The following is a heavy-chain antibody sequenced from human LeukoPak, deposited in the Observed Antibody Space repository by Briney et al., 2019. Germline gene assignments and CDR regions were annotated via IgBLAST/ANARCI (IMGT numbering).Heavy chain of an antibody. CDR3: ASLGQQLAYYYFDY. D-gene: IGHD6-13*01. Sequence: GGSLRLSCAASGFTFSSYSMNWVRQAPGKGLEWVSSISGSSSYIYYADSVKGRFTISRDNAKNSLYLQMNSLRAEDTAVYYCASLGQQLAYYYFDYWGQGTLVTVSS. CDR2: ISGSSSYI. J-gene: IGHJ4*02. V-gene: IGHV3-21*01. CDR1: GFTFSSYS.